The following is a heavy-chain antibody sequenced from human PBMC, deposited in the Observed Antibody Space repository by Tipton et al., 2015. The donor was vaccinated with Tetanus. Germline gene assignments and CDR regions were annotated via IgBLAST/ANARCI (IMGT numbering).Heavy chain of an antibody. CDR1: GGTFSSYA. V-gene: IGHV1-69*01. J-gene: IGHJ6*02. D-gene: IGHD3-22*01. CDR3: ASHDYYDSSGFFVVPDYYYYYGMDV. Sequence: QSGAEVKKPGSSVKVSCKASGGTFSSYAISWVRQAPGQGLEWMGGIIPIFGTANYAQKFQGRVTITADESTSTAYMELSSLRSGHPAVYSCASHDYYDSSGFFVVPDYYYYYGMDVWGQGTTVTVSS. CDR2: IIPIFGTA.